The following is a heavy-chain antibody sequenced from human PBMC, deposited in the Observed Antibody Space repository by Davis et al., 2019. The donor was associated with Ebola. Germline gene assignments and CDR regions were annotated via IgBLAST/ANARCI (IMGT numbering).Heavy chain of an antibody. V-gene: IGHV3-30-3*01. J-gene: IGHJ6*02. CDR2: ISYDGSNK. CDR1: GFTFSSYA. Sequence: GESLKISCAASGFTFSSYAMHWVRQAPGKGLEWAAVISYDGSNKYYADSVKGRFTISRDNSKNTLYLQMNSLRAEDTAVYYCARDGYYDFWSGFHYGMDVWGQGTTVTVSS. D-gene: IGHD3-3*01. CDR3: ARDGYYDFWSGFHYGMDV.